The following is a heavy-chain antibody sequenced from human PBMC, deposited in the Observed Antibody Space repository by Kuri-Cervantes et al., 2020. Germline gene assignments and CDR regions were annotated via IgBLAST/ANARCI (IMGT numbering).Heavy chain of an antibody. V-gene: IGHV3-15*01. CDR2: IKSKTDGGTR. Sequence: GGSLRLSCAASGFTFTNAWMSWVRQAPGKGLEWIGRIKSKTDGGTRDYAAPVKGRFTISRDDSKNTLYLEIDSLKTEDTAVYYCTTEFSSPSDYYGSGSYYFDYWGQGTLVTVSS. CDR3: TTEFSSPSDYYGSGSYYFDY. J-gene: IGHJ4*02. D-gene: IGHD3-10*01. CDR1: GFTFTNAW.